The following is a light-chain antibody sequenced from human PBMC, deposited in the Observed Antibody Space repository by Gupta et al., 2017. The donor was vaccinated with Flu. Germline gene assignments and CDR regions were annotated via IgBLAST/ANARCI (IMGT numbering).Light chain of an antibody. CDR2: WAS. Sequence: DIVMTQSPDSLAVSLGERATISCKSRQSVLYSSRNYLSWYWQKPGQPPQLIISWASTRESGVPDRFSGSGSGADFTLTISSLQAEDVAVYYCQQYYSSPLTFGGGTKLEIK. V-gene: IGKV4-1*01. J-gene: IGKJ4*01. CDR1: QSVLYSSRNY. CDR3: QQYYSSPLT.